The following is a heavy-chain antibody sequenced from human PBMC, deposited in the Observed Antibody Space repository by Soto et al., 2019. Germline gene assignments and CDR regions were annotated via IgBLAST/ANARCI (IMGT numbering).Heavy chain of an antibody. Sequence: EVQLLESGGGLVQPGGSLTLSCAASGFTFNTFAMSWVRQAPGRGLEWVSFISDDGSRTYYADAVKGRFTISRDNSKYTLYLQMNSLTVEDTAVYACVKGGWLDFWGQGTLVTVSS. V-gene: IGHV3-23*01. CDR3: VKGGWLDF. J-gene: IGHJ5*01. D-gene: IGHD3-16*01. CDR1: GFTFNTFA. CDR2: ISDDGSRT.